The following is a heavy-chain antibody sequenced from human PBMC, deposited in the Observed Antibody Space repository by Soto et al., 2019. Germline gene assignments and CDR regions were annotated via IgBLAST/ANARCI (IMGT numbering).Heavy chain of an antibody. CDR1: GFTFSNFA. CDR3: AKGKTSGWYYFDY. D-gene: IGHD6-19*01. V-gene: IGHV3-23*01. J-gene: IGHJ4*02. CDR2: LSASGRDT. Sequence: EVQLLESGGELVQPGGSLRLSCAASGFTFSNFAMSWVRQATGRGLEWVSGLSASGRDTYYADSVKDRFTVSRDNSKNTLYLQMNSLRAEDTAIYYCAKGKTSGWYYFDYWGQGALVTVSS.